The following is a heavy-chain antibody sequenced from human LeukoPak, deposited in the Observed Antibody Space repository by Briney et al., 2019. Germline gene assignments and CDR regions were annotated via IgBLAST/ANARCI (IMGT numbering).Heavy chain of an antibody. V-gene: IGHV1-18*01. D-gene: IGHD3-10*01. CDR1: GYTFTSYG. Sequence: GASVKVSCKASGYTFTSYGISWVRQAPGQGLEWMGWISAYNGNTNYAQKFQGRVTMTRDTSTSTVYMELSSLRSEDTAVYYCARAGETDHGMDVWGQGTTVTVSS. CDR2: ISAYNGNT. CDR3: ARAGETDHGMDV. J-gene: IGHJ6*02.